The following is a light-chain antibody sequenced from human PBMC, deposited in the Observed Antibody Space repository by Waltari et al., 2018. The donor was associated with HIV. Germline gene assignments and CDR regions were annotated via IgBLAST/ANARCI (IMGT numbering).Light chain of an antibody. CDR2: GNG. CDR3: AAWDDSLSGSYV. V-gene: IGLV1-47*01. CDR1: SSNIGNNA. J-gene: IGLJ1*01. Sequence: QSVLTQPPSASGTPGRRVTISCSGSSSNIGNNAVYWYQELPGTAPKLLIFGNGQRTSVVPDRFSGSKSGSSASLAISGLRSEDEADYYCAAWDDSLSGSYVFGTGTKVTVL.